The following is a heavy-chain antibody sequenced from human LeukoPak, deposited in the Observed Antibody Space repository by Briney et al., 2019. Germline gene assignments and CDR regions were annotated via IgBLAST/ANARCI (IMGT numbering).Heavy chain of an antibody. CDR1: GFTFSNYA. D-gene: IGHD3-9*01. Sequence: GGSLRLSCVASGFTFSNYAMSWVRQAPGKGLEWVSAITGNGTSTYYADSLKGRFTISRDNSKNTVFLQMNSLRHEDTAIYYCVIWGDYDVLTGYYVPDYWGQGTLVTVSS. V-gene: IGHV3-23*01. CDR2: ITGNGTST. CDR3: VIWGDYDVLTGYYVPDY. J-gene: IGHJ4*02.